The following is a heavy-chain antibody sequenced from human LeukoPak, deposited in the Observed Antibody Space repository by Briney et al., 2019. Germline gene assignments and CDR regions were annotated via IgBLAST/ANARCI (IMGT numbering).Heavy chain of an antibody. Sequence: GGSLRLSCAASGFTFSSYEMNWVRQAPGKGLEWVSYISSSGSTIYYADSVKGRFTISRDNAKNSLYLQINSLRAEDTAVYYCAIPGARGYYDSSGPPGYWGQGTLVTVSS. CDR2: ISSSGSTI. CDR1: GFTFSSYE. V-gene: IGHV3-48*03. J-gene: IGHJ4*02. D-gene: IGHD3-22*01. CDR3: AIPGARGYYDSSGPPGY.